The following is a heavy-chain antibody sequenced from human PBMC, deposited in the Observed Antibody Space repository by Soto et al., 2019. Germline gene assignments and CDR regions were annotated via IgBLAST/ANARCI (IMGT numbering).Heavy chain of an antibody. CDR1: GFTFPTSG. Sequence: QDQLVQSGAEVKKPGASVKVSCKTSGFTFPTSGITCVRQAPGQGLEWMGWISTNTGYTYYAQKLQGRVTMTTDTSTSTVYMELGSLRSDDTAVYYCARGPARGANWFDPWGQGTLVTVSS. D-gene: IGHD1-26*01. V-gene: IGHV1-18*01. J-gene: IGHJ5*02. CDR2: ISTNTGYT. CDR3: ARGPARGANWFDP.